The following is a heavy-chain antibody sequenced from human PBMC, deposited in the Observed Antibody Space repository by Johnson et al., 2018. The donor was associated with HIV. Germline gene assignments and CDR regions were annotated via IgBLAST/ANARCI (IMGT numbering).Heavy chain of an antibody. CDR2: ISYDGGIK. CDR1: GFTFSNYA. D-gene: IGHD5-18*01. J-gene: IGHJ3*01. V-gene: IGHV3-30-3*01. Sequence: QVQLVESGGGVVQPGRSLRLSCAASGFTFSNYAVHWVRQAPGKGLEWVALISYDGGIKHYADSVKGRFTISRDTSKNTLYLQMNSLRPEDTAVYYCARPYVDTTIADAFEVWGQGTMVTVSS. CDR3: ARPYVDTTIADAFEV.